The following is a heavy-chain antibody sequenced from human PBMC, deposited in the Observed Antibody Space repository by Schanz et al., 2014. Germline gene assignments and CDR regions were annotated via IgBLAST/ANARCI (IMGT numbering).Heavy chain of an antibody. Sequence: QVQLVESGGGLVKPGGSLRLSCAASGFIFSDYYMAWIRQAPGKGPEYVSYISSGGTTTYHSDSVKGRFTISRDNAKNSLFLQMNSLRAEDTAVYYCTRDVRLDRRGNWFDPWGQGTLVTVSS. CDR1: GFIFSDYY. J-gene: IGHJ5*02. CDR3: TRDVRLDRRGNWFDP. D-gene: IGHD1-1*01. V-gene: IGHV3-11*01. CDR2: ISSGGTTT.